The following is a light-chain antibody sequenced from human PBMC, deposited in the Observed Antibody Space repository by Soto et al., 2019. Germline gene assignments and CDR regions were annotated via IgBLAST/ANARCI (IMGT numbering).Light chain of an antibody. Sequence: EILLTQSPGTLSLSPGERATLSCRASQSVSPSSLAWYQQRPGQSPRLLIYGASSRATGIPARFSGSGSGTEFTLTISSLQSEDCAVYYCQQYNNWPRTFGLGTKVDI. CDR2: GAS. CDR3: QQYNNWPRT. V-gene: IGKV3D-15*01. CDR1: QSVSPSS. J-gene: IGKJ1*01.